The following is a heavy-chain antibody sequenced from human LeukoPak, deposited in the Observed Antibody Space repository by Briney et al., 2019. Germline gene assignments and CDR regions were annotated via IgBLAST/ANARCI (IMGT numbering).Heavy chain of an antibody. J-gene: IGHJ4*02. V-gene: IGHV4-31*03. D-gene: IGHD6-6*01. CDR1: GGSISSGGYY. CDR2: IYYSGST. CDR3: ARDGLGSSGFDY. Sequence: SETLSLTCTVSGGSISSGGYYWSWIRQHPGKGLEWIGYIYYSGSTYYNPSLKSRVTISVDTSKNQFSLKLSSVTAADTAMYYCARDGLGSSGFDYWGQGTLVTVSS.